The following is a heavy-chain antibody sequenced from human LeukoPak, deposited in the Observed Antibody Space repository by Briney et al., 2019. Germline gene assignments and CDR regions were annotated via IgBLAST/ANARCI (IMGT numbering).Heavy chain of an antibody. J-gene: IGHJ4*02. D-gene: IGHD2-21*02. CDR2: IYYSGST. CDR1: GGSIIRTDYY. CDR3: ARAYCGGDCHNFDY. V-gene: IGHV4-30-4*08. Sequence: SETLSLTCTVSGGSIIRTDYYWGWIRQPPGKGLEWIGYIYYSGSTYYNPSLKSRVIISVDTSKNQFSLKLSSVTAADTAVHYCARAYCGGDCHNFDYWGQGTLVTVSS.